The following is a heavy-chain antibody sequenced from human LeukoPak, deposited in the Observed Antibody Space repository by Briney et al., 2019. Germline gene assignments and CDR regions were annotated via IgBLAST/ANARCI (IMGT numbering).Heavy chain of an antibody. CDR2: ISAYNGNT. CDR1: GYTFTSYG. CDR3: ARDHPNCSGGSCFGH. Sequence: ASVKVSCKASGYTFTSYGISWVRQAPGQGLEWMGWISAYNGNTNYARKLQGRVTMTTDTSTSTAYMELRSLRADDTAVYYCARDHPNCSGGSCFGHWGQGTLVTVSS. V-gene: IGHV1-18*01. D-gene: IGHD2-15*01. J-gene: IGHJ4*02.